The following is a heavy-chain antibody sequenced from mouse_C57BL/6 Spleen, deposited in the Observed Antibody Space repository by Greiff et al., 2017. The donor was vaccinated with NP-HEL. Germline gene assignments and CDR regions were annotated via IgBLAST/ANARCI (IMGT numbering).Heavy chain of an antibody. CDR3: VYYYGSSPFDY. CDR2: IYPGDGDT. CDR1: GYAFSSSW. J-gene: IGHJ2*01. V-gene: IGHV1-82*01. D-gene: IGHD1-1*01. Sequence: QVQLQQSGPELVKPGASVKISCKASGYAFSSSWMNWVKQRPGKGLEWIGRIYPGDGDTNYNGKFKGKATLTADKSSSTAYMQLSSLTSEDSAVSFCVYYYGSSPFDYWGQGTTLTVSS.